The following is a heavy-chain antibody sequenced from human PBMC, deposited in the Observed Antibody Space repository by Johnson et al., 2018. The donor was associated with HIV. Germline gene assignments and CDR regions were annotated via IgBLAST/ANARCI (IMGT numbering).Heavy chain of an antibody. CDR1: GFGFGSYA. J-gene: IGHJ3*02. D-gene: IGHD3-22*01. CDR3: ARVDRGAFDI. V-gene: IGHV3-23*04. Sequence: VQLVESGGGLVQPGGSLRLSCAASGFGFGSYAMSWVRQAPGKGLEWVSAISGSGDSTYYADSVKGRFTISRDNSKNTLYLQMNSLRAEDTAVYYCARVDRGAFDIWGRGTMVTVSS. CDR2: ISGSGDST.